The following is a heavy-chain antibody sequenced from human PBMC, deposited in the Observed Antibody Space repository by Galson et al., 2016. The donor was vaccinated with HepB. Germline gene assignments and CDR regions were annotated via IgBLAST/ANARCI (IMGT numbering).Heavy chain of an antibody. V-gene: IGHV1-46*01. D-gene: IGHD1-26*01. CDR2: IYPSRGDA. Sequence: SVKVSCKASGYTFTSYYMHWVRQAPGQGLEWMGIIYPSRGDANYAQNFQGRVTMTRDTSTSTVYMELSSLRSEDTAVYYCATAIVGVTTSFDYWGQGTLVTVSS. J-gene: IGHJ4*02. CDR3: ATAIVGVTTSFDY. CDR1: GYTFTSYY.